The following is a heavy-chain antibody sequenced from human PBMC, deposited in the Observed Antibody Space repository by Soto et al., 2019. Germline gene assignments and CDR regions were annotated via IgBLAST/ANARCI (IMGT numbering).Heavy chain of an antibody. V-gene: IGHV4-4*07. D-gene: IGHD6-13*01. CDR2: IHSSRST. CDR3: ARDQGVAAAGITWFDP. Sequence: SETLSLTCTVSGASMNSYHWSWIRQPAGKGLEWVGHIHSSRSTNYNPSPKSRVTISVDTSKNQFSLRLMSLTAADTAVYYCARDQGVAAAGITWFDPWGQGSLVTVSS. CDR1: GASMNSYH. J-gene: IGHJ5*02.